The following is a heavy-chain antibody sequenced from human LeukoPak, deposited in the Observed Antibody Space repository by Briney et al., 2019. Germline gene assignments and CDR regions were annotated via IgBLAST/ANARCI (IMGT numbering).Heavy chain of an antibody. V-gene: IGHV3-23*01. D-gene: IGHD6-19*01. CDR1: GFTFSSYA. CDR3: AKGSGSGWYGWFAP. Sequence: PGGSLRLSCAASGFTFSSYAMGWVRQAPGKGLEWVSSIDASGGSTYYADSVKGRFTISRDNSKNTFYLQMNSLRADDTAVYYCAKGSGSGWYGWFAPWGQGTLVTVSS. CDR2: IDASGGST. J-gene: IGHJ5*02.